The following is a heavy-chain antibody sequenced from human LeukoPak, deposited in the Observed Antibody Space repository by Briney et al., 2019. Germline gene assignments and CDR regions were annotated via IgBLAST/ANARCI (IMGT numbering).Heavy chain of an antibody. D-gene: IGHD4-17*01. J-gene: IGHJ4*02. CDR1: GFTFSSYA. Sequence: GGSLRLSCAASGFTFSSYAMSWVRQAPGKGLEWVSAISGSGGSTYYADSVKGRFTVSRDNSKNTLYLQMNSLRAEDTAVYYCAKLTTVTTLSALDYWGQGTLVTVSS. CDR2: ISGSGGST. V-gene: IGHV3-23*01. CDR3: AKLTTVTTLSALDY.